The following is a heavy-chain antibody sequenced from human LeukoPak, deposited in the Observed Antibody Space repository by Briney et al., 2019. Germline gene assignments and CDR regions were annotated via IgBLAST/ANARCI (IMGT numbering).Heavy chain of an antibody. V-gene: IGHV4-59*01. D-gene: IGHD6-13*01. Sequence: PSETLSLTCTVSGGSISSYYWSWIRQPPGKGLEWIGYIYYSGSTNYNPSLKSRVTISVDTSKNQFSLKLSSVTAADTAVYYCAREGVAAAGLYFDYWGQGTLVTVSS. CDR1: GGSISSYY. CDR3: AREGVAAAGLYFDY. CDR2: IYYSGST. J-gene: IGHJ4*02.